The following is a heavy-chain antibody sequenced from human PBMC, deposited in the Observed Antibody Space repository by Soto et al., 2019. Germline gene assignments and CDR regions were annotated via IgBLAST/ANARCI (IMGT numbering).Heavy chain of an antibody. V-gene: IGHV1-69*02. CDR2: IIPILGIA. J-gene: IGHJ4*02. Sequence: QVQLVQSGAEVKKPGSSVKVSCKASGGTFSSYTISWVRQAPGQGLEWMGRIIPILGIANYAQKFLGRVTITADKSTSTAYMELSSLRSEDTAVYYCARMSSGYAFDYWGQGTLVTVSS. D-gene: IGHD3-22*01. CDR3: ARMSSGYAFDY. CDR1: GGTFSSYT.